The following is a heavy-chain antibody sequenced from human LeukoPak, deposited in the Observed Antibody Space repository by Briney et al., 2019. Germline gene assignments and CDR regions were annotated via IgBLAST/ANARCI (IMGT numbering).Heavy chain of an antibody. D-gene: IGHD3-22*01. CDR1: GFTFRNYW. CDR2: IERDGNEQ. V-gene: IGHV3-7*01. CDR3: VREPYYHDISGNYRGSYDY. Sequence: PGGSLRLSCAASGFTFRNYWMSWVRQAPGKGLEWVANIERDGNEQYYVDSVKGRFTISRDNAKTSLYLQLNSLRAEDTAVYYCVREPYYHDISGNYRGSYDYWVQGTLVTVSS. J-gene: IGHJ4*02.